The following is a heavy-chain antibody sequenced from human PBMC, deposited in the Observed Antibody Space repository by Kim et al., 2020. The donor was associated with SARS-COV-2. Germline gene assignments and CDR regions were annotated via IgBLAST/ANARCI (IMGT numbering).Heavy chain of an antibody. D-gene: IGHD5-18*01. CDR3: ARSAGLNGYNYRAFDF. CDR2: IYYRGST. V-gene: IGHV4-4*02. Sequence: SETLSLTCAVSGGSISSSNWWTWVRQPPGRGLEWIGEIYYRGSTNYNPSLQNRVTISVDNSKNHFSLKLNSVTAADTAVYYCARSAGLNGYNYRAFDFWGQGTVVIVSS. CDR1: GGSISSSNW. J-gene: IGHJ4*02.